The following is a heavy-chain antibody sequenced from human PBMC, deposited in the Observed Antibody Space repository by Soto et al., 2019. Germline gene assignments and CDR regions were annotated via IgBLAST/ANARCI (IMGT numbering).Heavy chain of an antibody. CDR1: GFTFSSYA. D-gene: IGHD3-3*01. Sequence: GGSLRLSCAASGFTFSSYAMSWVRQAPGKGLEWVSAISGSGGSTYYADSVKGRFTISRDNSKNTLYLQMNSLRAEDTAVYYCATLRFLEWLLPTILDYYYYMDVWGKGTTVTVSS. CDR2: ISGSGGST. V-gene: IGHV3-23*01. J-gene: IGHJ6*03. CDR3: ATLRFLEWLLPTILDYYYYMDV.